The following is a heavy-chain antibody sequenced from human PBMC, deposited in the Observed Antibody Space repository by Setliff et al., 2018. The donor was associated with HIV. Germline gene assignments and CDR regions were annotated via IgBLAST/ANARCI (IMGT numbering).Heavy chain of an antibody. V-gene: IGHV1-2*02. Sequence: ASVKVSCKASGYTFNDSFIHWVRQAPGQGLEWMGWITPDSGGTNYAQKFQGRVTMTRDTSISTAFMELSSLRSDDTAMYYCARAPRGVGSSSYFDYWGQGALVTVSS. J-gene: IGHJ4*02. CDR1: GYTFNDSF. D-gene: IGHD2-2*01. CDR3: ARAPRGVGSSSYFDY. CDR2: ITPDSGGT.